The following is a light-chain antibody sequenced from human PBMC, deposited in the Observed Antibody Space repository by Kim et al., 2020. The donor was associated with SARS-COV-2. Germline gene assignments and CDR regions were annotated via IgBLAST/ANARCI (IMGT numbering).Light chain of an antibody. CDR1: SLSSYY. CDR3: QSRDSGGKVV. Sequence: SSELTQDPDVSVALGQTVRITCQGDSLSSYYATWYQQKPRQAPLLVIYGRNNRPSGIPDRFSGSTSGNTASLTISGAQAEDEADFYCQSRDSGGKVVFGGGTQLTVL. V-gene: IGLV3-19*01. J-gene: IGLJ2*01. CDR2: GRN.